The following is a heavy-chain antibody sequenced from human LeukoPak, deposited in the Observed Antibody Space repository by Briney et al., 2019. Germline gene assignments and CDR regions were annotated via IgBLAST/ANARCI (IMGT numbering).Heavy chain of an antibody. CDR1: GFTGNSNY. CDR2: ISTGGTT. J-gene: IGHJ4*02. D-gene: IGHD4-11*01. V-gene: IGHV3-53*01. Sequence: GGSLRLSCADSGFTGNSNYMSWVRQAPGKGLEWVSVISTGGTTDYAESVKGRFTISRDNSNNTLFLQMNSLRAEDTAVYYCARLPKTTYFDYWGQGTLVTVSS. CDR3: ARLPKTTYFDY.